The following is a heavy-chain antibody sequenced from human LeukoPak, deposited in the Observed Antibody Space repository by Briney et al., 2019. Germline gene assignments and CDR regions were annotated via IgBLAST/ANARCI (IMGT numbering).Heavy chain of an antibody. V-gene: IGHV1-8*01. Sequence: GASVKVSCKASGYTFTSYDINWVRQATGQGLEWMGWMNPNSGNTGYAQKFQGRVTMTRNTSISTAYMELSSLRSEDTAVYYCARGATYCSGGSCYYYYYYYYMDVWGKGTTVTVSS. J-gene: IGHJ6*03. D-gene: IGHD2-15*01. CDR3: ARGATYCSGGSCYYYYYYYYMDV. CDR2: MNPNSGNT. CDR1: GYTFTSYD.